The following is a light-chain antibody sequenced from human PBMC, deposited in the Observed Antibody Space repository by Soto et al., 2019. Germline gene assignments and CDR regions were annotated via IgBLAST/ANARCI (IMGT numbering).Light chain of an antibody. CDR1: SSDIGGSHY. CDR3: SSYTTISSPSYV. CDR2: EGS. J-gene: IGLJ1*01. Sequence: QSALTQPASVSGSPGQSITISCTGTSSDIGGSHYVSWYQHHPGKAPKLILYEGSYRPSGVSDRFSGAKSGNTASLTISGLQAEDEADYYCSSYTTISSPSYVFGTGTKFTVL. V-gene: IGLV2-14*01.